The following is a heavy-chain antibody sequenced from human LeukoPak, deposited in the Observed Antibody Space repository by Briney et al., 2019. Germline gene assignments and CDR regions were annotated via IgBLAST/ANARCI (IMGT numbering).Heavy chain of an antibody. CDR1: GFTFSSYS. CDR2: ISSSSSYI. CDR3: ARDLGTGTTWIVGYYYYGVDV. J-gene: IGHJ6*04. D-gene: IGHD1-1*01. Sequence: GGSLRLSCAASGFTFSSYSMNWVRQAPGKGLEWVSSISSSSSYIYYADSVKGRFTISRDNAKNSLYLQMNSLRAEDTAVYYCARDLGTGTTWIVGYYYYGVDVWGKGTTVTVSS. V-gene: IGHV3-21*01.